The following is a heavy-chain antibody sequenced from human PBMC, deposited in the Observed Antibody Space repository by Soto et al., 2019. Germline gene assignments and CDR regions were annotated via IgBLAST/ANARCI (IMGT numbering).Heavy chain of an antibody. J-gene: IGHJ4*02. CDR1: GGSISSYY. D-gene: IGHD5-12*01. CDR2: IYYSGST. CDR3: ASRSGYPGEFDY. V-gene: IGHV4-59*01. Sequence: PSETLSLTCTVSGGSISSYYWSWIRQPPGKGLEWIGYIYYSGSTNYNPSLKSRVTISVDTSKNQFSLKLSSVTAADTAVYYCASRSGYPGEFDYWGQGTLVTVSS.